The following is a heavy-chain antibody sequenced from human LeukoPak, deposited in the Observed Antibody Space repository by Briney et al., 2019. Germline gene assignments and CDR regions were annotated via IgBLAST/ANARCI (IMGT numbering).Heavy chain of an antibody. V-gene: IGHV3-53*01. CDR2: IYSGGST. J-gene: IGHJ4*02. CDR3: ARAAGPWPYYFDY. CDR1: GFTVSSNY. Sequence: GGSLRLSCAASGFTVSSNYMSWVRQAPGKGLEWVSVIYSGGSTYYADSVKGRFTISRDNSKNTLYLQMNSLSAEDTAVYYCARAAGPWPYYFDYWGQGTLVTVSS.